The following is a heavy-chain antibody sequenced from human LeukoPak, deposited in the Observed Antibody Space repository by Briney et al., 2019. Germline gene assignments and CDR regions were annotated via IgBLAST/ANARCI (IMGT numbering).Heavy chain of an antibody. CDR1: GGTFSSYA. D-gene: IGHD2-2*01. CDR3: ARVPRVPGFGVDYYYYGMDV. V-gene: IGHV1-69*04. CDR2: IIPIFGIA. J-gene: IGHJ6*02. Sequence: ASVKVSCKASGGTFSSYAISWVRQAPGQGLEWMGRIIPIFGIANYAQKFQGRVTITADKSTSTAYMELGSLRSEDTAVYYCARVPRVPGFGVDYYYYGMDVWGQGTTVTVSS.